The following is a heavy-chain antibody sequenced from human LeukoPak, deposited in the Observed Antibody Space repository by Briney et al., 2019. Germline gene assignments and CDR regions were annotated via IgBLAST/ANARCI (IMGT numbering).Heavy chain of an antibody. V-gene: IGHV3-74*01. CDR1: GFTFSSYW. J-gene: IGHJ4*02. CDR3: AKDPRPYCSSTSCYTYSDY. D-gene: IGHD2-2*02. Sequence: GGSLRLSCAASGFTFSSYWMHWVRQAPGKGLVWVSRINSDGSSTSYADSVKGRFTISRDNAKNSLYLQMNSLRAEDTALYYCAKDPRPYCSSTSCYTYSDYWGQGTLVTVSS. CDR2: INSDGSST.